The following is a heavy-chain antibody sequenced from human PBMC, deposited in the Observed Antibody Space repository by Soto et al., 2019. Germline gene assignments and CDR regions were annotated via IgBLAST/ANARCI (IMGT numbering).Heavy chain of an antibody. V-gene: IGHV4-34*01. J-gene: IGHJ4*02. CDR1: GGSFSGYY. CDR3: ARDKITGLFDY. CDR2: INHSGST. D-gene: IGHD2-8*02. Sequence: QVQLQQWGAGLLKPSETLSLTCAVYGGSFSGYYWTWIRQPPGTGLEWIWEINHSGSTNYNPSLKSRVTISVDTSNNQFSLNLTSVTAADPAVYYCARDKITGLFDYWGQGTLVTVSS.